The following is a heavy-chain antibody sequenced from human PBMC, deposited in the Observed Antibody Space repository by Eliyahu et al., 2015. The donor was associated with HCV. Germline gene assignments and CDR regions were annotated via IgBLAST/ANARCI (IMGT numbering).Heavy chain of an antibody. CDR2: IKEDGSET. D-gene: IGHD3-16*01. J-gene: IGHJ4*02. V-gene: IGHV3-7*03. Sequence: EVLLVQSGGGLVQPGGSLRLSCAASGFXFNNNWMAWVRQAPGKGLEWVANIKEDGSETHYVDSVKGRFTISRDNAKNSLFLQMNSLRAEDTAVYYCARDSGRAWGIFDYWGQGTLVTVSS. CDR3: ARDSGRAWGIFDY. CDR1: GFXFNNNW.